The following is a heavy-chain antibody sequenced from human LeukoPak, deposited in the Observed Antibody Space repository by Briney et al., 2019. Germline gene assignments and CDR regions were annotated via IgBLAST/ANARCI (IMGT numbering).Heavy chain of an antibody. CDR2: ISGSGGCT. Sequence: GGSLRLSCAASGFTFSSYAMSWVRQAPGKGLEWVSAISGSGGCTYYADSIKGRFTISRDNSKNTLFLQMNSLRVDDTAVYYCAKPGGPGIAARGAFDLWGQGTMVTVSS. J-gene: IGHJ3*01. V-gene: IGHV3-23*01. D-gene: IGHD6-25*01. CDR1: GFTFSSYA. CDR3: AKPGGPGIAARGAFDL.